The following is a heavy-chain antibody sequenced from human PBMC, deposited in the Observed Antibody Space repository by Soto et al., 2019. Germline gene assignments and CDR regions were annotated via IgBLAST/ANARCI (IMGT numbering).Heavy chain of an antibody. CDR1: GFTFTSSA. CDR3: AAATYYVVWSSYTKDFDY. Sequence: SVKVYCKASGFTFTSSAVQWVRQARGQRLEWIGWIAVGSGNTNYAQKFQERVTITRDMSTRTAYMELSSLRSEDTAVYYCAAATYYVVWSSYTKDFDYWGQRTLLTFSS. V-gene: IGHV1-58*01. J-gene: IGHJ4*02. D-gene: IGHD3-3*01. CDR2: IAVGSGNT.